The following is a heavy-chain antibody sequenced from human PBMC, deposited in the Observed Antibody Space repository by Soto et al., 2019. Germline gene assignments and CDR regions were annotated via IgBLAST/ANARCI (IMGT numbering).Heavy chain of an antibody. J-gene: IGHJ5*02. Sequence: SETPSLTCTVSGGSITSYYWTWIRQPPGKGLEWIGYIYYSGTTKYNPSLKSRVTISVDTSKNQFSLKLSSVTAADTAVYYCARARYDYGDYGPWGQGTLVTVSS. D-gene: IGHD4-17*01. CDR3: ARARYDYGDYGP. V-gene: IGHV4-59*01. CDR2: IYYSGTT. CDR1: GGSITSYY.